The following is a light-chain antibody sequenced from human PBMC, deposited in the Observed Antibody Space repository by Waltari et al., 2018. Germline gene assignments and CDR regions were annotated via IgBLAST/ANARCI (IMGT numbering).Light chain of an antibody. J-gene: IGLJ3*02. CDR2: KDT. CDR3: QSADISSSYRV. Sequence: SHDLTQPPSVSVSPGQTARINCPGDELPKQYAYWFQKKPGQAPVLVIYKDTERPSGIPERFSGSSSGTTVTLTISGVQADDEADYYWQSADISSSYRVLGGGTKLSVL. CDR1: ELPKQY. V-gene: IGLV3-25*03.